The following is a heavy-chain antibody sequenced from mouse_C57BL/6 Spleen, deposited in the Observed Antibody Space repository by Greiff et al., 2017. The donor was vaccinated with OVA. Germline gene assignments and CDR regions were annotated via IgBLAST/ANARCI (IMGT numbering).Heavy chain of an antibody. Sequence: DVKLVESEGGLVQPGSSMKLSCTASGFTFSDYYMAWVRQVPEKGLEWVANINYDGSSTYYLDSLKSRFIISRDNAKNILYLQMSSLKSEDTATYYCARGYYGSSTFDYWGQGTTLTVSS. CDR3: ARGYYGSSTFDY. CDR2: INYDGSST. CDR1: GFTFSDYY. D-gene: IGHD1-1*01. J-gene: IGHJ2*01. V-gene: IGHV5-16*01.